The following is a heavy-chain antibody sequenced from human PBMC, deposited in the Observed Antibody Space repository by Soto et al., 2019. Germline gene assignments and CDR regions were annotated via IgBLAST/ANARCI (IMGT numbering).Heavy chain of an antibody. D-gene: IGHD3-9*01. CDR1: GFTFSSYG. Sequence: GGSLRLSCAASGFTFSSYGMHWVRQAPGKGLEWVAVIWYDGSNKYYADSVKGRFTISRDNSKNTLYLQMNSLRAEDTAVYYCARVVYDILTGTQNQGSMTLFYPFHYYHYLMYVCGQGTTVTVSS. J-gene: IGHJ6*02. V-gene: IGHV3-33*01. CDR3: ARVVYDILTGTQNQGSMTLFYPFHYYHYLMYV. CDR2: IWYDGSNK.